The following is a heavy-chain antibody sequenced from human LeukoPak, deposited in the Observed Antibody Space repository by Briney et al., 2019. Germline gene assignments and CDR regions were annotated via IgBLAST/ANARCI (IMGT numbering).Heavy chain of an antibody. V-gene: IGHV6-1*01. J-gene: IGHJ4*02. Sequence: SQTLSLTCAISGDSVSSNSAAWNWIRQSPSRGLEWLGRTYYRSKWYNDYAVSVKSRITINPDTPKNQFSLQLNSVTPEDTAVYYCARYDFWSGYYTFDYWGQGTLVTVSS. D-gene: IGHD3-3*01. CDR3: ARYDFWSGYYTFDY. CDR1: GDSVSSNSAA. CDR2: TYYRSKWYN.